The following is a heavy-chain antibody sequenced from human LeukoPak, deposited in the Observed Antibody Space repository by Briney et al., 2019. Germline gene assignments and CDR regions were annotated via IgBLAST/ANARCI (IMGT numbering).Heavy chain of an antibody. CDR1: GGSISSYY. J-gene: IGHJ4*02. D-gene: IGHD3-3*01. CDR2: IYYSGST. Sequence: SETLSLTCTVSGGSISSYYWSWIRQPPGKGLEWIGYIYYSGSTNYNPSLKSRVTISVDTSKNQFSLKLSSVTAADTAVYYCARSHKSWSGYPYYFDYWGQGTLVTVSS. CDR3: ARSHKSWSGYPYYFDY. V-gene: IGHV4-59*01.